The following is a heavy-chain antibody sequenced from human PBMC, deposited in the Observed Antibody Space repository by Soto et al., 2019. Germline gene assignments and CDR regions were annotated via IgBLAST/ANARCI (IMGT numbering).Heavy chain of an antibody. CDR2: ISAYNGNT. Sequence: ASVKVSCKASGYNFTSYGISWVRQAPGQGLEWMGWISAYNGNTNYAQKLQGRVTMTTDTSTSTAYMELRSLRSDDTAVYYCARASDNFYYYGMDVWGQGTTVTVSS. J-gene: IGHJ6*02. D-gene: IGHD3-10*01. CDR3: ARASDNFYYYGMDV. CDR1: GYNFTSYG. V-gene: IGHV1-18*01.